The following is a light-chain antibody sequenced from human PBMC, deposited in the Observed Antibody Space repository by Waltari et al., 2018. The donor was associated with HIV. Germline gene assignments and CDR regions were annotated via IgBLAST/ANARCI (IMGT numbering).Light chain of an antibody. CDR1: SGSIARNY. Sequence: NFMLTQPHSVSESPGKTVTISCTRSSGSIARNYVQWYQKRPGSSPTTVIYKDDQRPSGVPDRFSGSIDSSSNSASLTISGLRTEDEADYYCQSYDNENPVLFGGGTKLTVL. CDR3: QSYDNENPVL. CDR2: KDD. J-gene: IGLJ2*01. V-gene: IGLV6-57*01.